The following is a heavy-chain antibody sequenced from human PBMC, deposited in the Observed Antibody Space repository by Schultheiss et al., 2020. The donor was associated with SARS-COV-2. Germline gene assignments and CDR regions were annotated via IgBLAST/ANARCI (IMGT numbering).Heavy chain of an antibody. D-gene: IGHD3-22*01. CDR3: GRGPGGYTSYFDY. Sequence: GGSLRLSCAVYGGSFSGYYWSWIRQPPGKGLEWVSAISGSGGSTYYADSVKGRFTISRDNSKNTLYLQMNSLRAEDTAVYYCGRGPGGYTSYFDYWGQGTLVTVSS. V-gene: IGHV3-23*01. J-gene: IGHJ4*02. CDR1: GGSFSGYY. CDR2: ISGSGGST.